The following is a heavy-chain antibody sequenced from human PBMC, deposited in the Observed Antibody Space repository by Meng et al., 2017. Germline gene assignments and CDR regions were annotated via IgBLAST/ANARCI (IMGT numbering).Heavy chain of an antibody. CDR1: GFSLSTSGVG. J-gene: IGHJ5*02. V-gene: IGHV2-5*02. CDR3: AHRRGDSREGWFDP. CDR2: IYWDDDK. D-gene: IGHD2-21*02. Sequence: QTTLKDAGPTLVKPTQTLTLTCTFSGFSLSTSGVGVGWIRQPPGKALEWLALIYWDDDKRYSPSLKSRLTITKDTSKNQVVLTMTNMDPVDTATYYCAHRRGDSREGWFDPWGQGTLVTVSS.